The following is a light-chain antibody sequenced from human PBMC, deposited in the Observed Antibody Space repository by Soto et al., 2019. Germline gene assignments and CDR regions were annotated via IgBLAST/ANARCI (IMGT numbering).Light chain of an antibody. J-gene: IGLJ1*01. Sequence: QSVLTQPPSASGTPGQRVTISCSGSSCNIGTNYVYWYQQLPGTAPKLLIYSNNQRPSGVPDRFSGSKSGTSASLAISGLRSEDEADYYCAAWDDSLSGYVXETGTKVTVL. CDR2: SNN. CDR1: SCNIGTNY. CDR3: AAWDDSLSGYV. V-gene: IGLV1-47*02.